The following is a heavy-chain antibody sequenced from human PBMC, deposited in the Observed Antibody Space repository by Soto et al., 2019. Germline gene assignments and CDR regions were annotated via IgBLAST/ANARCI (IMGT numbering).Heavy chain of an antibody. CDR3: ARDGLVVPAAVPFDY. J-gene: IGHJ4*02. D-gene: IGHD2-2*01. CDR1: GFTFSSYS. Sequence: GSLRLSCAASGFTFSSYSMNWVRQAPGKGLEWVSSISSSSSYIYYADSVKGRFTISRDNAKNSLYLQMNSLRAEDTAVYYCARDGLVVPAAVPFDYWGQGTLVTVSS. CDR2: ISSSSSYI. V-gene: IGHV3-21*01.